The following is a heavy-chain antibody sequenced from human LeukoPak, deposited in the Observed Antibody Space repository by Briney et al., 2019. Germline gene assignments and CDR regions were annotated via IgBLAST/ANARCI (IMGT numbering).Heavy chain of an antibody. CDR2: IKQDGREK. Sequence: GGSLRLSCAASGFSSSNYWMSWVRQAPRKGLECVANIKQDGREKYYVDSVKGRFTISRDNAKKSLYLQMHSLRAADTAVYYRATDRGSSRWYEFDYWGQGTLVTVSS. CDR3: ATDRGSSRWYEFDY. J-gene: IGHJ4*02. V-gene: IGHV3-7*01. D-gene: IGHD6-19*01. CDR1: GFSSSNYW.